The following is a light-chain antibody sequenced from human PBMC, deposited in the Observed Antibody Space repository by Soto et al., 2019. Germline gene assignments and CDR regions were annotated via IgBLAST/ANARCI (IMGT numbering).Light chain of an antibody. CDR2: DVT. CDR3: ISFTSRHIYV. CDR1: SSDVGSYNL. Sequence: QSVLTQPASVSGSPGQSITISCTGTSSDVGSYNLVSWYQQHPGRAPKLIIYDVTNRPSGISNRFSGSKSGNTASLTISGLQTEDEADYYCISFTSRHIYVFGTGTKLTVL. J-gene: IGLJ1*01. V-gene: IGLV2-14*02.